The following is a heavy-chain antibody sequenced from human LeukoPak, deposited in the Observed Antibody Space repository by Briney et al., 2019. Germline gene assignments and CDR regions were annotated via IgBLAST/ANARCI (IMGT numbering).Heavy chain of an antibody. D-gene: IGHD3-10*01. J-gene: IGHJ4*02. CDR2: IKQDGSEK. CDR3: ARERYGSGTRVRYFDY. V-gene: IGHV3-7*01. Sequence: PGGSLRLSCAASGFTVSSNYMSWVRQAPGKGLEWVANIKQDGSEKCYVDSVKGRFTISRDNAKDSLYLQMNSLRAEDTAVYYCARERYGSGTRVRYFDYWGQGTLVTVSS. CDR1: GFTVSSNY.